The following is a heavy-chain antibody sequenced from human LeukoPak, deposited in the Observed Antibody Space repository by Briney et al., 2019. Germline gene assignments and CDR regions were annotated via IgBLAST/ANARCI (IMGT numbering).Heavy chain of an antibody. CDR3: AKDWAYSGNYYYFDH. CDR1: GFTFRSYE. CDR2: ISSSGSTI. D-gene: IGHD1-26*01. V-gene: IGHV3-48*03. Sequence: PGGSLRLSCAASGFTFRSYEMNWVRQAPGKGLEWVSYISSSGSTIYYADSVKGRFTISRDNSKNTLYLQMNSLGAEDTAVYYCAKDWAYSGNYYYFDHWGQGTLVTVSS. J-gene: IGHJ4*02.